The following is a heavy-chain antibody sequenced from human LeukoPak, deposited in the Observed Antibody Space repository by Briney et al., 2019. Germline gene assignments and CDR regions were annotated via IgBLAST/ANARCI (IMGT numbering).Heavy chain of an antibody. CDR3: ARGTTGYSSGRGPFGY. V-gene: IGHV4-59*01. J-gene: IGHJ4*02. D-gene: IGHD6-19*01. Sequence: SETLSLTCTVSGGSISSYYWSWIRQPPGKGPEWIGNIYYSGSTNYNPSLKSRVTISVDTSKNQFSLKLSSVTAADTAVYYCARGTTGYSSGRGPFGYWGQGTLVTVSS. CDR1: GGSISSYY. CDR2: IYYSGST.